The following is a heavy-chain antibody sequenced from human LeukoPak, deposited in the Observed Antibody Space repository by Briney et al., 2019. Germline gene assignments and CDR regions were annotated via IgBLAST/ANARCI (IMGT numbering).Heavy chain of an antibody. CDR3: ARQTVDVSTCVFDY. CDR1: GGSISSYY. D-gene: IGHD1-14*01. CDR2: IYYSGST. J-gene: IGHJ4*02. Sequence: SETLSLTCTVSGGSISSYYWSWIRQPPGKGLEWIGYIYYSGSTNYNPSLKSRVTISVDTSKNQFSLKLSSVTAADTAVYYCARQTVDVSTCVFDYWGQGTLVTVSS. V-gene: IGHV4-59*08.